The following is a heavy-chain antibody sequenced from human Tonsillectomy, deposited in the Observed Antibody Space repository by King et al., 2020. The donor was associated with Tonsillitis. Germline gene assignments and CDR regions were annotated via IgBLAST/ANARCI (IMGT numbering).Heavy chain of an antibody. Sequence: QLQESGPGLVKPSETLSLTCTVSGGSIRSYYWSWIRQPPGKGLEWIGYIYYSGSTNYNPSLKSRVTISVDTSKNQFSLKLTPVTAADTAVYYCARHIGASRAFDIWGQGTMVTVSS. V-gene: IGHV4-59*01. CDR1: GGSIRSYY. CDR3: ARHIGASRAFDI. J-gene: IGHJ3*02. D-gene: IGHD3-3*01. CDR2: IYYSGST.